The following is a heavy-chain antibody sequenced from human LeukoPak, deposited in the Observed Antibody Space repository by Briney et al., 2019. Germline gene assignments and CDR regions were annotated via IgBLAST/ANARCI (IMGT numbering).Heavy chain of an antibody. Sequence: GGSLRLSCAASGFTFSSYSMNWVRQAPGKGLEWVSSISSSSSYIYYADSVKGRFTISRDNAKNSLYLQMNSLRAEDTAVYYCARTHRSSTSCYSHNWFDPWGQGTLVTVSS. D-gene: IGHD2-2*02. CDR2: ISSSSSYI. CDR3: ARTHRSSTSCYSHNWFDP. CDR1: GFTFSSYS. V-gene: IGHV3-21*01. J-gene: IGHJ5*02.